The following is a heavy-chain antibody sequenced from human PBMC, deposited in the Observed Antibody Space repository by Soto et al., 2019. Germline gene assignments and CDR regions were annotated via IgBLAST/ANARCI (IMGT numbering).Heavy chain of an antibody. CDR3: ARHLGDPRYYSYSMDV. V-gene: IGHV5-51*01. CDR2: IYPGDSDI. CDR1: GYSFTTYW. D-gene: IGHD4-17*01. J-gene: IGHJ6*02. Sequence: GESLKISCKGSGYSFTTYWIAWVRQMPGKGLEWMGIIYPGDSDIRYSPSFQGQVTISADKSISTAYLQWSSLKASDTAMYYCARHLGDPRYYSYSMDVRGQGTTVTVSS.